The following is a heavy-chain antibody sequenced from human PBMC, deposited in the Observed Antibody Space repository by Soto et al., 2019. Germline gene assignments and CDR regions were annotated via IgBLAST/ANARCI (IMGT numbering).Heavy chain of an antibody. Sequence: VGSLRLSCAASGFTFSRYSMNWVRQAPGKGLEWVSSISSTTNYIYYADSMKGRFTVSRDNAKNSVYLDMNSLSAEDTAVYYCARESEDLTSNFDYWGQGTLVTVSS. J-gene: IGHJ4*02. CDR1: GFTFSRYS. V-gene: IGHV3-21*01. CDR2: ISSTTNYI. CDR3: ARESEDLTSNFDY.